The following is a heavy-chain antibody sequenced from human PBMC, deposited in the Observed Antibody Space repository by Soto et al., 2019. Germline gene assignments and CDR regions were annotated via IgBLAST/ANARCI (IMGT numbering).Heavy chain of an antibody. V-gene: IGHV4-59*01. CDR2: IYYSGST. D-gene: IGHD3-22*01. CDR3: ARGTNPWDYYDSSGDADAFDI. J-gene: IGHJ3*02. CDR1: GGSISSYY. Sequence: PSETLSLTCTVSGGSISSYYWSWIRQPPGKGLEWIGYIYYSGSTNYNPSLKSRVTISVDTSKNQFSLKLSSVTAADTAVYYCARGTNPWDYYDSSGDADAFDIWGQGTMVTVSS.